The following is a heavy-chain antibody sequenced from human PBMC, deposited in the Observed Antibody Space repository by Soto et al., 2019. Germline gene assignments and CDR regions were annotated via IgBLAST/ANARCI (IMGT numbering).Heavy chain of an antibody. CDR3: ARGRYGDY. J-gene: IGHJ4*02. CDR1: GYTFTSYG. V-gene: IGHV1-18*01. CDR2: ISAHNGNT. Sequence: QVHLVQSGAEVKKPGASVKVPCKASGYTFTSYGITWVRQAPGQGLEWMGWISAHNGNTDYAQKLQGRVIVTRDTSTSTAYMELRSLISDDTAVYYWARGRYGDYWGQGALVTVSS. D-gene: IGHD1-1*01.